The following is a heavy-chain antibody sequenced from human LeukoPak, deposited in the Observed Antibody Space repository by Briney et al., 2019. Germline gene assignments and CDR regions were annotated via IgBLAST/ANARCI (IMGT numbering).Heavy chain of an antibody. J-gene: IGHJ4*02. CDR2: IYYSGST. CDR3: AALQVDIVAYYFAY. CDR1: GGSITSYY. V-gene: IGHV4-59*01. Sequence: SSETLSLTCTVSGGSITSYYWSWIRQPLGKGLEWIGYIYYSGSTNYNPSLKSRVTISIDTSKNQFSLKLSSVTAADTAVYYCAALQVDIVAYYFAYWGQGTLVTVSS. D-gene: IGHD5-12*01.